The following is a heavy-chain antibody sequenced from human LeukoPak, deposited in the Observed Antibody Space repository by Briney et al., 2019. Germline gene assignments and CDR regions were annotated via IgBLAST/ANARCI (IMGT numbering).Heavy chain of an antibody. V-gene: IGHV3-23*01. CDR2: ISGSGGST. CDR3: AKDWTGTKPFDL. J-gene: IGHJ2*01. CDR1: GFTFSSYA. Sequence: GGSLRLSCAASGFTFSSYAMSWVRQAPGKGLEWVSSISGSGGSTYYADSVKGRFTISRDNSKNTMYLQMNSLRAEDRAVYYCAKDWTGTKPFDLWGRGTLVTVSS. D-gene: IGHD3/OR15-3a*01.